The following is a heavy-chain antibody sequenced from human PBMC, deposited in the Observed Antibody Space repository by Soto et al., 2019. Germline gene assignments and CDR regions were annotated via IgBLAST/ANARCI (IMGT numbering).Heavy chain of an antibody. Sequence: EVQLVESGGGLVQPGGSLRLSCAASGFTFSSYWMSWVRQAPGKGLEWVANIKQDGSEKYYVDSVKGRFTISRDNAKNSLYLQMNSLRAEDTAVYYCARESTTGTEGTDYWGQGTLVTVSS. J-gene: IGHJ4*02. CDR3: ARESTTGTEGTDY. V-gene: IGHV3-7*03. CDR2: IKQDGSEK. CDR1: GFTFSSYW. D-gene: IGHD1-1*01.